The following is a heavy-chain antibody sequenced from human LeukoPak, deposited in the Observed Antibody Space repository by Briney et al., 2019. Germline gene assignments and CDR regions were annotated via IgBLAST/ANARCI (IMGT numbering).Heavy chain of an antibody. Sequence: PSETLSLTCTVSGGSISNYYWSWIRQPPGKGLEWIGRIYNTGSTNYNPSLKSRVTMSVDTSKNQFSLKLSSVTAADTAVYYCARHQIVVVVAAKSPRTNWFDPWGQGTLVTVSS. V-gene: IGHV4-4*07. CDR1: GGSISNYY. J-gene: IGHJ5*02. D-gene: IGHD2-15*01. CDR3: ARHQIVVVVAAKSPRTNWFDP. CDR2: IYNTGST.